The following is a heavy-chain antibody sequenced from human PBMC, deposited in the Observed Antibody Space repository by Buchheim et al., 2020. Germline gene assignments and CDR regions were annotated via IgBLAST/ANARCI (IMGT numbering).Heavy chain of an antibody. Sequence: EVQLVESGGGLVQPGGSLRRSCAASGFTFSSYSMNWVRQTPGKGLEWVAYIRYGGDSIHYADPVKGRFTISRDDAKSSLYLQMNSLRAEDTAVYYCTRDPHALDYWGQGTL. CDR3: TRDPHALDY. CDR1: GFTFSSYS. CDR2: IRYGGDSI. J-gene: IGHJ4*02. V-gene: IGHV3-48*01.